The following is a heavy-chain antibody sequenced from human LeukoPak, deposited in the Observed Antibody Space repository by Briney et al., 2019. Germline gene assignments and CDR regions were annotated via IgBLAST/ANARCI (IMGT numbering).Heavy chain of an antibody. CDR3: AKDYYVSGSYGYFDY. J-gene: IGHJ4*02. CDR2: KSYDGSNK. D-gene: IGHD3-10*01. CDR1: GFTFSSYG. Sequence: GGSLRLSCAASGFTFSSYGMHWVRQAPGKGLEWVAVKSYDGSNKYYADSVKGRFTISRDNSKNTLYLQMNSLRAEDTAVYYCAKDYYVSGSYGYFDYWGQGTLVTVSS. V-gene: IGHV3-30*18.